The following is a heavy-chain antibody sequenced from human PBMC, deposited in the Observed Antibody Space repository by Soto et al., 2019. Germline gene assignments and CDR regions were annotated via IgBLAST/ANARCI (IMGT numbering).Heavy chain of an antibody. CDR3: TRDIVVVETIYDY. D-gene: IGHD2-15*01. CDR1: GFTFGDYA. Sequence: PGGSLRLSCTASGFTFGDYAMSWFRQAPGKGLEWVGFIRSKAYGGTTEYAASVKGRFTISRDDSKSIAYLQMNSLKTEDTAVYYCTRDIVVVETIYDYWGQGTLVTVSS. CDR2: IRSKAYGGTT. J-gene: IGHJ4*02. V-gene: IGHV3-49*03.